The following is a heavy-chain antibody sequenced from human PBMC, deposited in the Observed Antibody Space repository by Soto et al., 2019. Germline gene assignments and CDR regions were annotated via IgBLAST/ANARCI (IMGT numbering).Heavy chain of an antibody. CDR3: VKGSNYYGMDV. Sequence: EVLLLESGGGLVQPGGSLRLSCAASGFTFGDYAIHWVRQAPGKGLEWVSGISWNSGVTVYADSVRGRFTVFRDNARNSVYLQMNSLRREDTGLYYCVKGSNYYGMDVWGQGTTVTVSS. J-gene: IGHJ6*02. CDR2: ISWNSGVT. V-gene: IGHV3-9*01. CDR1: GFTFGDYA.